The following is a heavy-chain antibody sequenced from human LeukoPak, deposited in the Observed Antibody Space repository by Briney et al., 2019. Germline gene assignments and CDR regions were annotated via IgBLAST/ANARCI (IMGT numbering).Heavy chain of an antibody. CDR2: IYYSGST. Sequence: PSETLSLTCTVSGGSISSYYWSWIRQPPGKGLEWIGYIYYSGSTNYNPSLKSRVTISVDTSKNQFSLKLSSVTAADTAVYYCARQQWLVRAIDYWGQGTLVTVSS. J-gene: IGHJ4*02. CDR1: GGSISSYY. D-gene: IGHD6-19*01. V-gene: IGHV4-59*08. CDR3: ARQQWLVRAIDY.